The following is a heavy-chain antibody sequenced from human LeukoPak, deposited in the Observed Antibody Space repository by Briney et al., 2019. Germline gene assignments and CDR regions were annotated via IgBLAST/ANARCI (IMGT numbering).Heavy chain of an antibody. CDR3: AKENSGSYSPVYF. V-gene: IGHV3-23*01. Sequence: GGSLRLSCAASGFTFSTYGMTWVRQAPGKGLEWVSSVTSGGTTYYAGSVKGRFTISRDNSKNTVYLQINSLRDEDTALYYCAKENSGSYSPVYFWGQGTLVTVSS. CDR1: GFTFSTYG. J-gene: IGHJ4*02. D-gene: IGHD3-10*01. CDR2: VTSGGTT.